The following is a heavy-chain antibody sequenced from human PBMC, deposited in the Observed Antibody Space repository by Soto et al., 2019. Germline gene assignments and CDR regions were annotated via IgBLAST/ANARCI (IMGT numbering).Heavy chain of an antibody. CDR1: GYTFTNYW. V-gene: IGHV5-51*01. Sequence: PGESLKISCQASGYTFTNYWIGWVRQMPGGGLEWMGLIFPRDSDTRYSPSFEGQVSISTDNSIATAYLQWSSLEASDTAIYFCTRLGSLLPPIDFWGQGTRVTVSS. CDR3: TRLGSLLPPIDF. J-gene: IGHJ4*02. CDR2: IFPRDSDT. D-gene: IGHD3-10*01.